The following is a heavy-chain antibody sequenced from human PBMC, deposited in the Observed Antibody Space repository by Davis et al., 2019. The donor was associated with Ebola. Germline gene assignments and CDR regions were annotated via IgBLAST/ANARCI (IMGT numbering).Heavy chain of an antibody. J-gene: IGHJ4*02. V-gene: IGHV1-3*01. D-gene: IGHD1-26*01. CDR2: INAGNGNT. Sequence: ASVKVSCKASGYTFTNYVMHWVRQAPGQRPEWMGWINAGNGNTKYSQKFQGRVTITRDTSASTAYMEMSSLRSEDTAVYYCASNKVGASGAVYWGQGTLVTVSS. CDR1: GYTFTNYV. CDR3: ASNKVGASGAVY.